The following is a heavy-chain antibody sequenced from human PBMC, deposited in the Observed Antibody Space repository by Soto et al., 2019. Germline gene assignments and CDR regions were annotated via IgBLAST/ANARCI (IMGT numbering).Heavy chain of an antibody. Sequence: EVQLLESGGGLVQPGGSLRLSCAASGFTFSSYAMSWVRQAPGKGLEWVSAISGSGGSTYYADSVKGRFTISRDNSKNTLYLQMNRLRAEDTAVYYCAKDRLRYFDWLLRVFDYWGQGTLVTVSS. CDR1: GFTFSSYA. CDR2: ISGSGGST. D-gene: IGHD3-9*01. CDR3: AKDRLRYFDWLLRVFDY. V-gene: IGHV3-23*01. J-gene: IGHJ4*02.